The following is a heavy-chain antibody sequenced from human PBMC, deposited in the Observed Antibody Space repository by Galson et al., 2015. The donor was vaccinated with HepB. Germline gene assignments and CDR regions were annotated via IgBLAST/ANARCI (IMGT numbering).Heavy chain of an antibody. CDR3: ASVLRLRKGYKSPFDD. CDR2: TYYSSKWNN. D-gene: IGHD5-24*01. Sequence: CAISGDSVSSNSSIWNWIRQSPSRGLEWLGRTYYSSKWNNDYAVSDNSRISITSDRSKNNFTLQLNSVTPEDTDVYFWASVLRLRKGYKSPFDDWGQGTLVTVSS. CDR1: GDSVSSNSSI. V-gene: IGHV6-1*01. J-gene: IGHJ4*02.